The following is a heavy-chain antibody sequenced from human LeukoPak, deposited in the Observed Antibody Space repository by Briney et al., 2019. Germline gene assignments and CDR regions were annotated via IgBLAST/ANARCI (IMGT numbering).Heavy chain of an antibody. V-gene: IGHV4-59*01. CDR2: SYYSGST. D-gene: IGHD3-22*01. J-gene: IGHJ4*02. CDR1: GGSISSYY. CDR3: ARGYYDSSGYYYFDY. Sequence: PSETLSLTCTVSGGSISSYYWSWIRQPPGKGLEWIAYSYYSGSTNYNPSLKSRVTISVDTSKNQFSLKLSSVTAAGTAVYYCARGYYDSSGYYYFDYWGQGTLVTVSS.